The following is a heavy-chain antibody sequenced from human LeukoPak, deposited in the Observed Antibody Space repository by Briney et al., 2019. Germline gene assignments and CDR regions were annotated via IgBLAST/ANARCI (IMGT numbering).Heavy chain of an antibody. J-gene: IGHJ6*02. CDR2: INAGNGNT. Sequence: GALVKVSCKASGYTFTSYAMHWVRQAPGQRLEWMGWINAGNGNTKYSQKFQGRVTITRDTSASTAYMELSSLRSEDTAVYYCARSMIEDGMDVWGQGTTVTVSS. CDR1: GYTFTSYA. V-gene: IGHV1-3*01. CDR3: ARSMIEDGMDV. D-gene: IGHD2-21*01.